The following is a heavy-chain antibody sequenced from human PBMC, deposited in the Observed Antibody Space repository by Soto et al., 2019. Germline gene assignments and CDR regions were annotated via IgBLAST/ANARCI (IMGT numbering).Heavy chain of an antibody. J-gene: IGHJ4*02. CDR1: GFTFSSYS. Sequence: GGSLRLSCAASGFTFSSYSMNWVRQAPGKGLEWVSYISSSSSTIYYADSVKGRFAISRDNAKNSLYLQMNSLRAEDTAVYYCARVGIAVAGGFDYWGQGTLVTVSS. V-gene: IGHV3-48*01. CDR3: ARVGIAVAGGFDY. D-gene: IGHD6-19*01. CDR2: ISSSSSTI.